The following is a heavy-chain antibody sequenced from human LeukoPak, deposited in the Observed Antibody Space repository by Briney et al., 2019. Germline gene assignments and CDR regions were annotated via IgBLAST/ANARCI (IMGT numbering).Heavy chain of an antibody. CDR1: GFTFSDYW. Sequence: GGSLRLSCTTSGFTFSDYWMRWVRQAPGKGLEWVANIKQDGSDKYLLDSVKGRFTVSRDNAKNSLYLQMNSLRVEDTAVYYCARAVGGTGTNGGYYFDYWGQGTLVTVAS. CDR3: ARAVGGTGTNGGYYFDY. D-gene: IGHD2-8*01. J-gene: IGHJ4*02. V-gene: IGHV3-7*01. CDR2: IKQDGSDK.